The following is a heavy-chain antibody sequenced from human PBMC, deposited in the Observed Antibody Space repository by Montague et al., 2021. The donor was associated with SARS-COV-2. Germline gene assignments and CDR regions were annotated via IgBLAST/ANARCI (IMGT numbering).Heavy chain of an antibody. V-gene: IGHV4-59*01. D-gene: IGHD6-19*01. J-gene: IGHJ6*02. Sequence: SETLSLTCTVSGASISSYYWSWIRQPPGKGLEWIGYIYYSGSTNYNPSLKSRVTISVDTSKNQFSLKLSSVTAADTAVYYCARAIGSMYSSGWYYYYYGMDVWGQGTTVTVSS. CDR3: ARAIGSMYSSGWYYYYYGMDV. CDR2: IYYSGST. CDR1: GASISSYY.